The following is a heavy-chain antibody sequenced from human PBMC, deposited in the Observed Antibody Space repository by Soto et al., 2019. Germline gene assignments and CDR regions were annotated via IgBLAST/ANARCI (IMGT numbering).Heavy chain of an antibody. V-gene: IGHV3-66*01. CDR3: ARDRRDYYYYGMDV. CDR2: IYSGGST. CDR1: GFTVSTKY. D-gene: IGHD6-6*01. Sequence: GGSLRLSCAASGFTVSTKYMSWVRQAPGKGLEWVSVIYSGGSTYYADSVKGRFTISRDNSKNTLYLQMNSLRAEDTAVYYCARDRRDYYYYGMDVWGQGTTVTVSS. J-gene: IGHJ6*02.